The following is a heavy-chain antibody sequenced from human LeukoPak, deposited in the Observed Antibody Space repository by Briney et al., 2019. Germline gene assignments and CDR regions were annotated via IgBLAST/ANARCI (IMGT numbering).Heavy chain of an antibody. V-gene: IGHV4-59*04. Sequence: SETLSLTCSVSSDSISGYYWSWLRQPPGKGLEWIGNIYYTGSTYYNPSLKSRVTISVETSKNQFSLRLTSVTAADTAVYYCATPDSSGYYYLYWGQGTLVTVSS. CDR1: SDSISGYY. CDR2: IYYTGST. CDR3: ATPDSSGYYYLY. J-gene: IGHJ4*02. D-gene: IGHD3-22*01.